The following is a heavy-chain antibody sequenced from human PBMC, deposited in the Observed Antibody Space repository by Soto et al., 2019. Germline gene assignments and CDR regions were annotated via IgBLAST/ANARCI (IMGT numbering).Heavy chain of an antibody. D-gene: IGHD6-13*01. J-gene: IGHJ4*02. CDR2: ISYDGSNK. CDR3: PKDRCVYSCSRGLGAPDY. Sequence: QVQLVESGGGVVQPGGSLRLSCAASGFTFSSYGMHWVRQAPGKGLEWVAVISYDGSNKYYADSVKGRFTISRDNSRHTLYLQMNSLTAEDTAVYYCPKDRCVYSCSRGLGAPDYWVQGSLVTVSS. CDR1: GFTFSSYG. V-gene: IGHV3-30*18.